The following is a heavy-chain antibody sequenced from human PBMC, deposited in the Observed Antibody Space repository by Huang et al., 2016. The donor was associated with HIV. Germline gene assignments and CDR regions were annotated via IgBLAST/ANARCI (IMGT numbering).Heavy chain of an antibody. CDR2: INAANGNK. CDR3: ARSAPRLYGSQSLDS. Sequence: QVHLVQSGTEVKTPGASVKISCKSSGYIFNDHAMHWGRQAPGKRLAWMGWINAANGNKKYSYKCQGRVTMTKDTSANTVHMELSRLRSEDTAIYFCARSAPRLYGSQSLDSWGQGTLITVSS. V-gene: IGHV1-3*01. CDR1: GYIFNDHA. D-gene: IGHD3-22*01. J-gene: IGHJ4*02.